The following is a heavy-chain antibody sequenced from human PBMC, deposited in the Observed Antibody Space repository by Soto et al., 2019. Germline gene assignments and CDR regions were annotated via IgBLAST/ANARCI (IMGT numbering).Heavy chain of an antibody. V-gene: IGHV3-33*01. CDR1: GFTFSSYG. CDR2: IWYDGSNK. J-gene: IGHJ6*02. Sequence: PGGSLRLSCAASGFTFSSYGMHWVRQAPGKGLAWAAVIWYDGSNKYYADSVKGRFTISRDNSKNTLYLQMSSLRAEDTAVYYCARDLRSLSMDVCGQGTTVTVS. CDR3: ARDLRSLSMDV.